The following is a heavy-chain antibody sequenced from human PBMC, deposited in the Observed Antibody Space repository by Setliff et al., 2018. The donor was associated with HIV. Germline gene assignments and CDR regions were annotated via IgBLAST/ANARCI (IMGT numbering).Heavy chain of an antibody. J-gene: IGHJ3*02. CDR2: INTNTGNP. D-gene: IGHD3-10*01. V-gene: IGHV7-4-1*02. Sequence: ASVKVSCKASGYTFTSYAMNWVRQAPGQGLEWMGWINTNTGNPTYAQGFTGRFVFSLDTSVSTAYLQISSLKAEDTAVYYCARDRASFMVRGVMEAFDIWGQGTMGTVS. CDR3: ARDRASFMVRGVMEAFDI. CDR1: GYTFTSYA.